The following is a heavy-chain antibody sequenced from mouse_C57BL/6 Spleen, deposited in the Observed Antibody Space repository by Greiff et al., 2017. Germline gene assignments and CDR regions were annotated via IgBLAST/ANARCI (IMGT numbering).Heavy chain of an antibody. J-gene: IGHJ3*01. CDR1: GFNIKNTY. V-gene: IGHV14-3*01. CDR3: AREGYYGYDGAWFAY. D-gene: IGHD2-2*01. CDR2: IDPANGNT. Sequence: EVKLEESVAELVRPGASVKLSCTASGFNIKNTYMHWVKQRPEQGLEWIGRIDPANGNTKYAPKFQGKATITADTSSNTAYLQLSSLTSEDTAIFYCAREGYYGYDGAWFAYWGQGTLVTVSA.